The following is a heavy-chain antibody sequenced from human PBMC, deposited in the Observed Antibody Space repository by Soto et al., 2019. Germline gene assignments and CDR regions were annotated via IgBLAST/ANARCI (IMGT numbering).Heavy chain of an antibody. J-gene: IGHJ4*02. D-gene: IGHD1-1*01. CDR1: GFVFSVYY. Sequence: EVQLEQSGGGLVQPGESLILSCAASGFVFSVYYMHWVRQVPGEAPVWVARISDDGKNTTYAYSVKGRFTISRDNAKDTVYLQMSNLTPEDTAVYYCTRGPRSSSMGTGAYWGRGGQVTVSS. CDR2: ISDDGKNT. CDR3: TRGPRSSSMGTGAY. V-gene: IGHV3-74*03.